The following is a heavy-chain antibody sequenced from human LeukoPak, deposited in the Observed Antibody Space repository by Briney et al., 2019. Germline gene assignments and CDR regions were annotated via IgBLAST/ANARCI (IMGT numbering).Heavy chain of an antibody. V-gene: IGHV4-38-2*01. CDR2: IYHSGST. Sequence: PSETLSLTXAVSGYSISSGYYWGWIRQPPGKGLERIGSIYHSGSTYYNPSLKSRVTISVDTSKNQYSLKLSSVTAADTAVYYCARSGSILRAFDPWGQGTLVTVSS. CDR3: ARSGSILRAFDP. CDR1: GYSISSGYY. J-gene: IGHJ5*02. D-gene: IGHD3-10*01.